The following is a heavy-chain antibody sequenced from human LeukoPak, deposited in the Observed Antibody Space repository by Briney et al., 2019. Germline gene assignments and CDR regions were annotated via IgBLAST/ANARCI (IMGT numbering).Heavy chain of an antibody. V-gene: IGHV1-18*01. CDR2: ISAYNANT. Sequence: ASVKVSCKASGYTFTSYVINWVRQAPGQGLECMVWISAYNANTDYAQKLQGRVTMATDTSTSTAYMELRSLRSDDTAVYYCARDRAGGSGESFDYWGQGTLVTVSS. CDR3: ARDRAGGSGESFDY. J-gene: IGHJ4*02. CDR1: GYTFTSYV. D-gene: IGHD3-10*01.